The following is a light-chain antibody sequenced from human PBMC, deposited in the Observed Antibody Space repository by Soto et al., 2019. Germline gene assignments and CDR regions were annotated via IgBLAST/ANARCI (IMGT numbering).Light chain of an antibody. CDR1: SSDVGGYNY. V-gene: IGLV2-14*01. Sequence: QSVLTQPPSVSGSPGQSITLSCTGTSSDVGGYNYFSWYQQNQGTAPKLLIYDVSNRRAGVTNRFSGSKSGNTARQTISGLQDEDDADYYCSSYTSSNTYVFGTGTKLTVL. CDR3: SSYTSSNTYV. CDR2: DVS. J-gene: IGLJ1*01.